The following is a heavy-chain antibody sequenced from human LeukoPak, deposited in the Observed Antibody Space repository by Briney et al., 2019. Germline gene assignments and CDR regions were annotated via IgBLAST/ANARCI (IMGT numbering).Heavy chain of an antibody. D-gene: IGHD6-6*01. CDR2: IYSGGST. CDR1: GFTVSSNY. J-gene: IGHJ4*02. CDR3: AKDPGSSSSLGGFDY. Sequence: GGSLRLSCAASGFTVSSNYMSWVRQAPGKGLEWVSVIYSGGSTYYADSVKGRFTISRDNSNYTLYLQMNSLRAEDTAVYYCAKDPGSSSSLGGFDYWGQGTLVTVSS. V-gene: IGHV3-53*05.